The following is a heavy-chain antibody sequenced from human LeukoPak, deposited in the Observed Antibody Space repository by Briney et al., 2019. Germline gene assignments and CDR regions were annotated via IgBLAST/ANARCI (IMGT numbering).Heavy chain of an antibody. J-gene: IGHJ6*02. CDR3: ASYSGSYYYYGMDV. D-gene: IGHD1-26*01. Sequence: PSETLSLTCAVYGGSFSGYYWSWIRQPPGKGLEWIGEINHSGSTNYNPSLKSRVTISVDTSKNQFSLKLSSVTAADTAVYYCASYSGSYYYYGMDVWGQGTTVTVSS. CDR1: GGSFSGYY. CDR2: INHSGST. V-gene: IGHV4-34*01.